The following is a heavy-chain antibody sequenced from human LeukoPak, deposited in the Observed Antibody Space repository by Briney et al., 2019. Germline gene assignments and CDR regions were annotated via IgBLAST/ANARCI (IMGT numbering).Heavy chain of an antibody. J-gene: IGHJ6*03. D-gene: IGHD6-19*01. CDR2: FTGGSGGA. CDR1: GFTFINYA. V-gene: IGHV3-23*01. Sequence: TGGSLRLSCEASGFTFINYAMTWVRQAPGKGPEWVSGFTGGSGGAYYADSVKGRFSISRDNSMNTLSLQMNSLRAEDTAIYYCARGHNSGSYYYMDVWGKGTTVTVSS. CDR3: ARGHNSGSYYYMDV.